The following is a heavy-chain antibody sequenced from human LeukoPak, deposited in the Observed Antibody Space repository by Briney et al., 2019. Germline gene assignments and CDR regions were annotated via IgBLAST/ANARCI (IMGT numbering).Heavy chain of an antibody. CDR3: ARQLYGGNSLNDY. CDR1: GYSISSGYY. Sequence: PSETLSLTCAVSGYSISSGYYWGWFRPPPGKGLGWIESFYQRGSNYSNPPLKGQDTIPVETSKNQFSLKQPSVAPGTTPLTSCARQLYGGNSLNDYWGQGTLVTVSS. CDR2: FYQRGSN. D-gene: IGHD4-23*01. J-gene: IGHJ4*02. V-gene: IGHV4-38-2*01.